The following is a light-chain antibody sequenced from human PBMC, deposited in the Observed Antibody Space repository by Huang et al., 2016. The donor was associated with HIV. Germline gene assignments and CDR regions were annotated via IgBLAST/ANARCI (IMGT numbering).Light chain of an antibody. CDR1: QDINNF. J-gene: IGKJ1*01. Sequence: AIRMTQSPSSLSASTGDRVNITCRASQDINNFLAWYQQKPGKAPNLLIYAASMLETGVPSRFSGSGSGTEFNLSISGLQSEDFATYYCQQYYSYRTFGQGTQVEIK. CDR2: AAS. V-gene: IGKV1-8*01. CDR3: QQYYSYRT.